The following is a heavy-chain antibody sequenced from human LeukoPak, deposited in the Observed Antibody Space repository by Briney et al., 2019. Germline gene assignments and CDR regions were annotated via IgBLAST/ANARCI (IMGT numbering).Heavy chain of an antibody. Sequence: GGSLKMSGKGSGYSFTSYWIGWVRQMPGKGLEWMGIIYPGDSDTRYSPSCKGQVTMSDDKYISTAYLQGSSLKASDTAMYYCARHSYGSESPTDYWGQGTLVTVSS. CDR2: IYPGDSDT. D-gene: IGHD3-10*01. CDR3: ARHSYGSESPTDY. J-gene: IGHJ4*02. V-gene: IGHV5-51*01. CDR1: GYSFTSYW.